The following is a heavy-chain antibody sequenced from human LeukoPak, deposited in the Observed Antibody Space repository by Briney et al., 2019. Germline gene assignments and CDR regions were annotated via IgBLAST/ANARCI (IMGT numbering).Heavy chain of an antibody. J-gene: IGHJ4*02. D-gene: IGHD2-15*01. CDR2: IRPDGSEI. CDR1: GFTFSSYW. Sequence: PGRSLRLSCAASGFTFSSYWMSWVRQAPGKGLEWVANIRPDGSEIYYGDSVKGRFTISRDNAKNSLYLQMNSLRAEDTAVYYCARYCSGGSCWDYWGQGTLVTVSS. V-gene: IGHV3-7*01. CDR3: ARYCSGGSCWDY.